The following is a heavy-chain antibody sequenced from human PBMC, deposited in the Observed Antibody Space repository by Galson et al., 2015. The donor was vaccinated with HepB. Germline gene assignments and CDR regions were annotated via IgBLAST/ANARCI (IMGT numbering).Heavy chain of an antibody. D-gene: IGHD3-22*01. V-gene: IGHV3-23*01. J-gene: IGHJ4*02. CDR2: VSHHGRDT. CDR1: GFTFGSYT. CDR3: AKSLTSGWDQYDC. Sequence: SLRLSCAASGFTFGSYTMSWIRQTPGRRLEWVASVSHHGRDTYYADSVQGRLTASRDNSNNTLFLEMKSLRVGATARYFCAKSLTSGWDQYDCWGQGILGTVSS.